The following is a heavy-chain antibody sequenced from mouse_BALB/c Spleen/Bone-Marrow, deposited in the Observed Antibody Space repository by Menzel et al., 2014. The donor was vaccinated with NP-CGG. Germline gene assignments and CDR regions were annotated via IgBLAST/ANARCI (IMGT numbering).Heavy chain of an antibody. CDR2: INPESSTI. V-gene: IGHV4-1*02. CDR3: TRSGGNYLPWFVY. CDR1: GFDFRRYW. Sequence: EVKLVESGGGLVQPGGSLKLSCAASGFDFRRYWMSWVRQAPGKGLEWIGEINPESSTINYTPSLKDKFIISRDIARKTLYQQMIKVRSQDTALYYCTRSGGNYLPWFVYWGQGTLVTVSA. J-gene: IGHJ3*01. D-gene: IGHD2-1*01.